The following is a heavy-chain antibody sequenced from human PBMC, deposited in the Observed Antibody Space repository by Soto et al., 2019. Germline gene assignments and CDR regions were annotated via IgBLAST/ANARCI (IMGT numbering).Heavy chain of an antibody. CDR3: AKIIAAATN. Sequence: GGSLRLSCTASGFAFSSYSMNWVRQSPGKGLEWVSSISSSGGSIYYADSVKGRFTISRDKAKNTLYLQRNSLRAEDTAVYYCAKIIAAATNWGQGTLVTVSS. D-gene: IGHD6-13*01. CDR2: ISSSGGSI. J-gene: IGHJ4*02. V-gene: IGHV3-21*04. CDR1: GFAFSSYS.